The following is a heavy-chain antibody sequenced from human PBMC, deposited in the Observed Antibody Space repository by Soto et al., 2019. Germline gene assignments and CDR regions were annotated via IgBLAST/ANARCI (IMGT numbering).Heavy chain of an antibody. J-gene: IGHJ3*02. Sequence: SETLSLTCTVSGGSISTYYWSWIRQPPGKGLEWIGYIYYSGSTNHNPSLKSRVTMSVDTSKNQFSLKLSSVTAADTAVYYCARGQWLELDVFDIWGQGTMVTVSS. CDR3: ARGQWLELDVFDI. CDR2: IYYSGST. CDR1: GGSISTYY. V-gene: IGHV4-59*01. D-gene: IGHD6-19*01.